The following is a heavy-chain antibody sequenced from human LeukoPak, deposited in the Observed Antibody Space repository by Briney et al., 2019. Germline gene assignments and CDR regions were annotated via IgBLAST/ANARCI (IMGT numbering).Heavy chain of an antibody. D-gene: IGHD2-15*01. CDR3: ARDVSDCSGGSCYSYFDY. V-gene: IGHV1-18*01. Sequence: ASVKVSCKASGYTFTSYGISWVRQAPGQGLEWMGWISAYNGNTNYAQKLQGRVTMTTDTSTSTAYMELRSLRSDDTAVYYCARDVSDCSGGSCYSYFDYWGQGGLVTVSS. CDR2: ISAYNGNT. J-gene: IGHJ4*02. CDR1: GYTFTSYG.